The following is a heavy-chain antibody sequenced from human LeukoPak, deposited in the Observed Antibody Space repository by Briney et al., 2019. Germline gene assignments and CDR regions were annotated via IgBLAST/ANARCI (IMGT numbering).Heavy chain of an antibody. CDR2: ISGSGGST. Sequence: GGSLRLSCAASGFTFSNYAMSWVRQAPGKGLEWVSAISGSGGSTYYADSVKGRFTISRDNAKNSLYLQMKSLRAEDTAVYYCARRGYHDYSGFDYWGQGTLVTVSS. V-gene: IGHV3-23*01. J-gene: IGHJ4*02. CDR3: ARRGYHDYSGFDY. D-gene: IGHD1-26*01. CDR1: GFTFSNYA.